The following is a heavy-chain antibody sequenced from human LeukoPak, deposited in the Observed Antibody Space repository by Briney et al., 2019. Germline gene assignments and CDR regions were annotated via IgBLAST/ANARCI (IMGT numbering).Heavy chain of an antibody. CDR1: GGSFSGYY. D-gene: IGHD2-2*01. V-gene: IGHV4-34*01. CDR2: INHSRST. Sequence: SETLSLTCAVYGGSFSGYYWSWIRQPPGKGLEWIGEINHSRSTNYNPSLKSRVTISVDTSKNQFSLKLSSVTAADTAVYYCARGGGYCSSTSCYGAYAVFYNWFDPWGQGTLVTVSS. CDR3: ARGGGYCSSTSCYGAYAVFYNWFDP. J-gene: IGHJ5*02.